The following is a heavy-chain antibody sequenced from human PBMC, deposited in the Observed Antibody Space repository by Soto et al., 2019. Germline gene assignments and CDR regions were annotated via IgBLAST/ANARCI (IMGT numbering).Heavy chain of an antibody. CDR3: ARGVRTDYYQYYGMDV. CDR1: GFTFSSYA. V-gene: IGHV3-48*01. D-gene: IGHD3-9*01. J-gene: IGHJ6*02. CDR2: ISTGSTNI. Sequence: PGGSLRLSCAASGFTFSSYAMSWVRQAPGKGLEWVSYISTGSTNIHYADSVKGRFTISRDSASSSLYLQMNSLRGDDTAVYYCARGVRTDYYQYYGMDVWGQGTTVTVS.